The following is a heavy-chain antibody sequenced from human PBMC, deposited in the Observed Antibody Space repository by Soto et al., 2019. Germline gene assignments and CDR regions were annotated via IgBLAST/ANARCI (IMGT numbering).Heavy chain of an antibody. CDR1: GFTFSNTW. D-gene: IGHD5-18*01. CDR3: TTGYGSPGWDGY. V-gene: IGHV3-15*07. J-gene: IGHJ4*02. CDR2: IKNKIAGGTT. Sequence: EVQLVESGGDLVKPGGSLRLSCAASGFTFSNTWMNWVRQAPGKGLEWVGLIKNKIAGGTTDYAAPVKGRFTISRDDSKTMLYLQMNSLKTEDTAVYYCTTGYGSPGWDGYWGQGTLVTVSS.